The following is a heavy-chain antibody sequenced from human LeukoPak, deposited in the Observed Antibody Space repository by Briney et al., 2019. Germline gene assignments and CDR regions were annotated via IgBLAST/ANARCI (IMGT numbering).Heavy chain of an antibody. Sequence: PGGSLRLSCAASGFIFSDHYMSWIRQAPGMGLEWVSYISSSGTTIQYADSVKGRFTISRDNAKNSLYLQMNSLRAEDTAIYYCARDKIYYDSSKTLYDWGQGTLVTVSS. CDR2: ISSSGTTI. D-gene: IGHD3-22*01. CDR1: GFIFSDHY. V-gene: IGHV3-11*01. J-gene: IGHJ4*02. CDR3: ARDKIYYDSSKTLYD.